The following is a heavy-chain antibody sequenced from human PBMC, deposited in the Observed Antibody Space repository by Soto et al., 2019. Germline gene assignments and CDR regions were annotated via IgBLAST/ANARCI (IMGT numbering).Heavy chain of an antibody. J-gene: IGHJ3*02. V-gene: IGHV4-39*01. CDR2: IYYSGST. CDR1: GGSISSSSYY. Sequence: PSVTLSLTCTVSGGSISSSSYYWGWIRQPPGKGLEWIGSIYYSGSTYYNPSLKSRVTISVDTSKNQFSLKLSSVTAADTAVYYCARTYYNWNDRGAFDIWGQGTMVTVSS. CDR3: ARTYYNWNDRGAFDI. D-gene: IGHD1-1*01.